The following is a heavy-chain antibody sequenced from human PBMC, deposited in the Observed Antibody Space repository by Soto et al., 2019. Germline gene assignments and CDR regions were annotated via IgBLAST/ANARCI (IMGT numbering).Heavy chain of an antibody. V-gene: IGHV3-15*01. J-gene: IGHJ4*02. CDR1: GFTFSNAW. CDR2: IKSKTDGGTT. Sequence: GGSLRLSCAASGFTFSNAWMSWVRQAPGKGLEWVGRIKSKTDGGTTDYAAPVKGRFTISRDDSKNTLYLQMNSLKTEDTAVYYCTTDLSYYDFWSGYYTPAPFDYWGQGTLVTVSS. D-gene: IGHD3-3*01. CDR3: TTDLSYYDFWSGYYTPAPFDY.